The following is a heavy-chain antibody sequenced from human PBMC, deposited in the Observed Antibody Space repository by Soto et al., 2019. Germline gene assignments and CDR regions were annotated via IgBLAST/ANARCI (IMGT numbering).Heavy chain of an antibody. CDR3: AKGDGFILAV. CDR2: TNTGGTT. CDR1: GFTVNSNY. D-gene: IGHD1-26*01. Sequence: EVQVLATGGGLIQPGGSLRLSCAASGFTVNSNYMSWVRQAPGEGLQWVSITNTGGTTYYADSVKGRFTVSRDISKNTLYLQMNSLRAEDTAVYYCAKGDGFILAVWGQGTTVSVFS. V-gene: IGHV3-53*02. J-gene: IGHJ6*02.